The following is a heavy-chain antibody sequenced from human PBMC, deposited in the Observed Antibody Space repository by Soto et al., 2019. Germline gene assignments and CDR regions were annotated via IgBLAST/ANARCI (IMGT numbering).Heavy chain of an antibody. CDR3: TTDPRVCSGGSCYDRGFGDY. CDR1: GFTFSNAW. D-gene: IGHD2-15*01. Sequence: GGSLRLSCAASGFTFSNAWMSWVRQAPGKGLEWVGRIKSKTDGGTTDYAAPVKGRFTISRDDSKNTLYLQMNSLKTEDTAVYYCTTDPRVCSGGSCYDRGFGDYWGQGTLVTVSS. CDR2: IKSKTDGGTT. J-gene: IGHJ4*02. V-gene: IGHV3-15*01.